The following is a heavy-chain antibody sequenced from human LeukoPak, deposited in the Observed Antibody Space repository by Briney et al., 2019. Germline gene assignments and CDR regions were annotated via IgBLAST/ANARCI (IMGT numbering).Heavy chain of an antibody. J-gene: IGHJ5*02. V-gene: IGHV4-39*01. Sequence: SETLSLTCTVSGGSISSSSYYWGWIRQPPGKGLEWIVSIYYSGSTYYNPSLKSRVTISVNTSKNQFSLKLSSVAAADTAVYYCARHHYYYVLNWFDPWGQGTLVTVSS. CDR2: IYYSGST. CDR1: GGSISSSSYY. D-gene: IGHD3-10*02. CDR3: ARHHYYYVLNWFDP.